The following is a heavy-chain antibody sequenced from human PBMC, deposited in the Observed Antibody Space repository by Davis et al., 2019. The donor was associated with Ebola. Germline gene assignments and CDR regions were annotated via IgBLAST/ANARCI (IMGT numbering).Heavy chain of an antibody. CDR2: VYPGDSDA. D-gene: IGHD3-16*02. Sequence: GESLKISCKGSGYNFATYWIGWVRQVPGKGLEYMGMVYPGDSDARYSPSFQGQVTISADKSISTAFLQWDALKASDTATYYCARGRYHDPFDVWGQGTMITVSS. V-gene: IGHV5-51*01. CDR1: GYNFATYW. J-gene: IGHJ3*01. CDR3: ARGRYHDPFDV.